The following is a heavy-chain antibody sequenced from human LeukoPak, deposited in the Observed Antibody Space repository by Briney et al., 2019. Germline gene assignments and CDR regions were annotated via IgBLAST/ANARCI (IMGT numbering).Heavy chain of an antibody. J-gene: IGHJ3*02. Sequence: KASETLSLTCAVSGGSISSGDYYWSWIRQPPGKGLEWIGYIYYSGSTYYNPSLKSRVTISVDTSKNQFSLKLSSVTAADTAVYYCARVHPLTQGAFDIWGQGTMVTVSS. CDR3: ARVHPLTQGAFDI. CDR2: IYYSGST. V-gene: IGHV4-30-4*01. D-gene: IGHD2-8*01. CDR1: GGSISSGDYY.